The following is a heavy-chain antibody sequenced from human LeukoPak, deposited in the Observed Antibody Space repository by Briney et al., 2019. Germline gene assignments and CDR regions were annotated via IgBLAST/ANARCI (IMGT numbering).Heavy chain of an antibody. V-gene: IGHV3-48*04. D-gene: IGHD5-24*01. Sequence: GGTLRLSCAASGFTFSSYGMSWVRQAPGKGLEWVSYISSSSSTIYYADSVKGRFTISRDNAKNSLYLQMNSLRAEDMALYYCAKDISRRDGYNVDAFDIWGQGTMVTVSS. J-gene: IGHJ3*02. CDR2: ISSSSSTI. CDR3: AKDISRRDGYNVDAFDI. CDR1: GFTFSSYG.